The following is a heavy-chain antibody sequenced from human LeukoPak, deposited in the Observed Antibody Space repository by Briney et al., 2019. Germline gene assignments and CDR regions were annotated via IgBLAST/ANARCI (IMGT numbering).Heavy chain of an antibody. D-gene: IGHD3-22*01. CDR1: GFTFSSYS. Sequence: GGSLRLSCAASGFTFSSYSMNWVRQAPGKGLEWVSSISSSSSYIYYADSVKGRFTISRDNAKNSLYLQMNSLRAEDTAVYYCARVGLYYDSSGYSFDIWGQGTMVTVSS. J-gene: IGHJ3*02. CDR3: ARVGLYYDSSGYSFDI. CDR2: ISSSSSYI. V-gene: IGHV3-21*01.